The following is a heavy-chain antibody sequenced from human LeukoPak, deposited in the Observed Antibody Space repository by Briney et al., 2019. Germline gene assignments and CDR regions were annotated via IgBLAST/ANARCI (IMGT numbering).Heavy chain of an antibody. D-gene: IGHD3-22*01. CDR3: ARDLSSSGYYPYYFDY. CDR1: GGTFSSYA. CDR2: IIPIFGTA. J-gene: IGHJ4*02. Sequence: SVKVSCKASGGTFSSYAISWVRQAPGQGLEWMGGIIPIFGTANYAQKFQGRVTITADESTSTAYMELSSLRPEDTAVYYCARDLSSSGYYPYYFDYWGQGTLVTVSS. V-gene: IGHV1-69*13.